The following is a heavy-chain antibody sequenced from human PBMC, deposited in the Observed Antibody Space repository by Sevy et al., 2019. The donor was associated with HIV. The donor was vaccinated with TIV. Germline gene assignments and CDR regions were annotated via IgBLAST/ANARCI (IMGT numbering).Heavy chain of an antibody. CDR3: ASSDATSRFGYYYFAMDF. V-gene: IGHV3-48*02. CDR1: GFTFNTYN. Sequence: GGSLRLSCAVSGFTFNTYNMNWVRQAPGKGLEWVSYISYTSTTIYYADSGRGRFTISSDNAKNTLYLQMNSLRDEDTAVYYCASSDATSRFGYYYFAMDFWGQGTSVTVSS. D-gene: IGHD3-22*01. CDR2: ISYTSTTI. J-gene: IGHJ6*02.